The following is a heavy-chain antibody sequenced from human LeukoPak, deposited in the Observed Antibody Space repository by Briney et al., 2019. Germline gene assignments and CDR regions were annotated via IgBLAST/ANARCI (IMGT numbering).Heavy chain of an antibody. V-gene: IGHV3-21*01. CDR3: ARDPTPRYCSGGSCYTHYGMDV. J-gene: IGHJ6*02. CDR2: ISSSSNYI. Sequence: GGSLRLSCAASGFTFSSYTMNWVRQAPGKGLEWVSSISSSSNYIYYADSVKGRLTISRDNAKNSLYLRMNSLRAEDTAVYYCARDPTPRYCSGGSCYTHYGMDVWGQGTTVTVSS. D-gene: IGHD2-15*01. CDR1: GFTFSSYT.